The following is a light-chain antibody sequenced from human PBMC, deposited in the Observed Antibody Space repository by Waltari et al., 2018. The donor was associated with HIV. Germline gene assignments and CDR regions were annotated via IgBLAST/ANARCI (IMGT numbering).Light chain of an antibody. J-gene: IGLJ3*02. CDR1: SSDIGGYNY. Sequence: QSALTQPASVSGSPGQSITISCTGTSSDIGGYNYVSWHQHHPGRAPKRIIFEVSNRPSGVSNRFSGSKSGNTASLIISGLLAEDDADYYCSSYTSGTTCVFGGGTKLTVL. V-gene: IGLV2-14*01. CDR2: EVS. CDR3: SSYTSGTTCV.